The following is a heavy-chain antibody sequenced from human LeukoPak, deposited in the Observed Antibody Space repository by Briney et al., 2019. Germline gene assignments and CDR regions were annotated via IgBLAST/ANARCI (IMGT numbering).Heavy chain of an antibody. CDR1: GFNFANYF. Sequence: GGSLRLSCAASGFNFANYFMHWVRQAPGKGLEYVSAISRDGDVTYYADSLTDRFIITRDNSKNTLWLHMASLRPEDTAMYYCARSGGAAETTSGFFDFWGQGTLVTVSP. CDR3: ARSGGAAETTSGFFDF. V-gene: IGHV3-64*02. CDR2: ISRDGDVT. D-gene: IGHD1-7*01. J-gene: IGHJ4*02.